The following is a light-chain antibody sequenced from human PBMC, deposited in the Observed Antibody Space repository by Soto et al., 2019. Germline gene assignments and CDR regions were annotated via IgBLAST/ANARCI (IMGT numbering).Light chain of an antibody. CDR3: QQRGNWPSIT. CDR1: QSVSSSY. V-gene: IGKV3-11*01. J-gene: IGKJ5*01. Sequence: DSILTQSPGRKCHSPVSIPTVYCXXXQSVSSSYLAWYQQKPGQTPRLLIYDAKNRAAGIPARFSGSGSGTDFNLTISSLEPDDFAVYYCQQRGNWPSITFGQGTRLEI. CDR2: DAK.